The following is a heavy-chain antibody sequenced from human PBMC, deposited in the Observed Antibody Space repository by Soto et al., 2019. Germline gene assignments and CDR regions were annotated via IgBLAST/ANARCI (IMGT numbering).Heavy chain of an antibody. Sequence: EVQLLESGGGLVQPGGSLRLSCAASGFTFSSYAMSWVRQAPGKGLEWVSAISGSGGSTYYADSVKGRFTISRDNSKNTLYLQMNSLRAEDTAVYYCAKDEGAYYVVAATRAVDYWGQGTLVTVSS. D-gene: IGHD2-15*01. J-gene: IGHJ4*02. V-gene: IGHV3-23*01. CDR3: AKDEGAYYVVAATRAVDY. CDR1: GFTFSSYA. CDR2: ISGSGGST.